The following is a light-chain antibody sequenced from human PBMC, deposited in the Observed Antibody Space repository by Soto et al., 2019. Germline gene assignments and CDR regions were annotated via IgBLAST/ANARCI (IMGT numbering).Light chain of an antibody. J-gene: IGKJ1*01. CDR3: QQSSTTPWT. Sequence: IQLTQSPSSLSASVGDRVTITCRASPAIASFLAWYQQKPGTAPKLLIYDAATLQSGVPSRFSGSRSGTEYTLTIGSLQPEDFATYHCQQSSTTPWTFGQGTKVDVK. CDR1: PAIASF. V-gene: IGKV1-9*01. CDR2: DAA.